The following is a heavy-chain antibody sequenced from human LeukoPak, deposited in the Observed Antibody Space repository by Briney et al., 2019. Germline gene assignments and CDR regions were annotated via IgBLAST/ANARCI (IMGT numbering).Heavy chain of an antibody. CDR1: GGTFSSYA. J-gene: IGHJ5*02. V-gene: IGHV1-69*01. Sequence: SVKLSCKASGGTFSSYAISWVRQAPGQGLEWMGGIIPIFGAANYAQKFQGRVTITADESTSTAYMELSSLRSEDTAVYYCARATVVVPAALYHWFDPWGQGTLVTVSS. D-gene: IGHD2-2*01. CDR2: IIPIFGAA. CDR3: ARATVVVPAALYHWFDP.